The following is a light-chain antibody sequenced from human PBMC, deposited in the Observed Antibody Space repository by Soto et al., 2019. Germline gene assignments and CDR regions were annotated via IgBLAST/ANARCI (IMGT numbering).Light chain of an antibody. V-gene: IGKV3-20*01. CDR2: GAS. CDR1: QTISSSY. CDR3: PHYGDSHPTT. J-gene: IGKJ2*01. Sequence: IVLTQSPGTLSWSRGERVALSCRASQTISSSYLAWYQQKPGQAPRLLIYGASRRATGIPDRFSGSGSGTDFTLTIMRLEAADFAQYYCPHYGDSHPTTCGQGTKLDLK.